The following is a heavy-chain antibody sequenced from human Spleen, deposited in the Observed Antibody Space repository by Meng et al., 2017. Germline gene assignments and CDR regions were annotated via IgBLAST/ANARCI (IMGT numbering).Heavy chain of an antibody. J-gene: IGHJ5*02. D-gene: IGHD1-1*01. Sequence: SETLSLTCTVSGGSISSAGYYWSWIRQHPGKGLEWIGYIYYSGSTYYNPSLKSLLTISVDTSKNQFSLKLSSVTAADTAVYYCARVRDRVNWFDPWGQGTLVTVSS. CDR1: GGSISSAGYY. CDR2: IYYSGST. V-gene: IGHV4-31*01. CDR3: ARVRDRVNWFDP.